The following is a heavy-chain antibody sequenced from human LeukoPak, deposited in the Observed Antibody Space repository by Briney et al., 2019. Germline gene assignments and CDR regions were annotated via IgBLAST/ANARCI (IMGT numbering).Heavy chain of an antibody. J-gene: IGHJ4*02. CDR3: ARDLESEPGQGPDY. Sequence: PGGSLRLSCAASGFTFSSYWMHWVRQAPGKGLVWVSRIDGDGSSTSYADSVKGRFTISRDNSKNTLYLQMNSLRGEDTGVYYCARDLESEPGQGPDYWGQGTLVTVSS. CDR1: GFTFSSYW. D-gene: IGHD1-14*01. CDR2: IDGDGSST. V-gene: IGHV3-74*01.